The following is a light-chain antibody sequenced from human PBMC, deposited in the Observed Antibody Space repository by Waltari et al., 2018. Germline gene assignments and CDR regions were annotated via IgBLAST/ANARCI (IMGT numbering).Light chain of an antibody. Sequence: QSVLTQPSSASGTPGQRVTISCSGRASNIGGNVVNWYQQFPGKAPKLVIYRNVQRPPGIPERFSGSNSGNTATLTINRVEAGDEADYYCQVWDSYTDHGVFGGGTQLTVL. CDR1: ASNIGGNV. CDR2: RNV. V-gene: IGLV1-44*01. CDR3: QVWDSYTDHGV. J-gene: IGLJ7*01.